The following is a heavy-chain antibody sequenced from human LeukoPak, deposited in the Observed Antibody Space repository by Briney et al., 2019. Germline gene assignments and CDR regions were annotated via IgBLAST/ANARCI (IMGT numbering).Heavy chain of an antibody. CDR3: AKSSYGSGSYYRDYYYYMDV. CDR2: ISYDGSNK. CDR1: GFTFSSYA. D-gene: IGHD3-10*01. V-gene: IGHV3-30*04. J-gene: IGHJ6*03. Sequence: GGSLRLSCAASGFTFSSYAMHWVRQAPGKGLEWVAVISYDGSNKYYADSVKGRFTISRDNSKNTLYLQMNSLRAEDTAVYYCAKSSYGSGSYYRDYYYYMDVWGKGTTVTVSS.